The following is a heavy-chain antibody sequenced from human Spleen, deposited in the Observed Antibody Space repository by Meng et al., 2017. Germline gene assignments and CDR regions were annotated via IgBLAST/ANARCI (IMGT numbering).Heavy chain of an antibody. Sequence: GGSLRLSCAASGFTFSRYAMNWVRQAPGKGLEWVSSSSGSGDRTYYVDSVKGRFTISRDTSKNTVYLQMNSLRVEDTAVYYCARARYNYDYELFYYWGQGILVTVSS. J-gene: IGHJ4*02. CDR1: GFTFSRYA. V-gene: IGHV3-23*01. D-gene: IGHD5-18*01. CDR2: SSGSGDRT. CDR3: ARARYNYDYELFYY.